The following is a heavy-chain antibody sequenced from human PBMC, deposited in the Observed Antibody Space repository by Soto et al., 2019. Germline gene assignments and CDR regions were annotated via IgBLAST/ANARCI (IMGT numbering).Heavy chain of an antibody. V-gene: IGHV4-59*01. CDR3: ARVLGVGRDWFDP. CDR2: IYYSGST. CDR1: GGSISSYY. J-gene: IGHJ5*02. Sequence: PSETLSLTCTVSGGSISSYYWSWIRQPPGKGLEWIGYIYYSGSTNYNPSLKSRVTISVDTSKNQFSLKLSSVTAADTAVYYCARVLGVGRDWFDPWGQGTLVTDSS. D-gene: IGHD3-16*01.